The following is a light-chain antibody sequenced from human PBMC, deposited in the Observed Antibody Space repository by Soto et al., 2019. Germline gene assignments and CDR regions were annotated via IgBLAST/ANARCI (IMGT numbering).Light chain of an antibody. CDR2: GNS. V-gene: IGLV1-40*01. CDR1: SSNIGAGYD. Sequence: QAVVTLPPSVSGAPGQRVTISCTGSSSNIGAGYDVNWYQQLPGTAPNLLIYGNSNRPSGVPDRFSGSKSGTSASLAITGLQAEDEADYYCQSYDSSLSGSVFGGGTELTVL. J-gene: IGLJ2*01. CDR3: QSYDSSLSGSV.